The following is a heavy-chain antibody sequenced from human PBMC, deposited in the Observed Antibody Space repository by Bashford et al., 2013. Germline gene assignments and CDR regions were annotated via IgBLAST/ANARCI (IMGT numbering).Heavy chain of an antibody. CDR3: AKDPEENYGIDFDH. CDR2: IRSSGEGP. J-gene: IGHJ4*02. Sequence: VRQAPGKGLEWVSFIRSSGEGPFYADSVRGRFTISRDNTRNTLYLQMSSLRAEDTALYYCAKDPEENYGIDFDHWGRGTLVTVSS. V-gene: IGHV3-23*01. D-gene: IGHD4-17*01.